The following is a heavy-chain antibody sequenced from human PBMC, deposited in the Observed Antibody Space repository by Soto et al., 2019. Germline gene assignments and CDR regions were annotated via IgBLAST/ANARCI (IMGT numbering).Heavy chain of an antibody. V-gene: IGHV3-43*01. CDR3: ARETLSYGSALDV. CDR2: ITWNGGNS. J-gene: IGHJ6*02. Sequence: PGGSLRLSCAASGFRFDDYNIHWVRQAPGKGLEWVSLITWNGGNSYYADSVKGRFTISRDGTTESVSLQMTSLKREDTGLYFGARETLSYGSALDVWGQGTTVTVSS. CDR1: GFRFDDYN. D-gene: IGHD3-16*01.